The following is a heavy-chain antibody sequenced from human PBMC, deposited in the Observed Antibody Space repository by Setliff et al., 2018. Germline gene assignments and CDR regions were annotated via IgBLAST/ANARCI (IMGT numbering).Heavy chain of an antibody. CDR2: INNGGVSA. D-gene: IGHD2-2*03. V-gene: IGHV3-21*04. Sequence: PGGSLRLSCVASGFTFSSYSMTWVRQAPGKGLEWVASINNGGVSADYTDSVKGRFAISRDNARNSLYLQMNSLRVEDTAVYYCARDGYPGTSWGQGTLVTVSS. CDR1: GFTFSSYS. J-gene: IGHJ5*02. CDR3: ARDGYPGTS.